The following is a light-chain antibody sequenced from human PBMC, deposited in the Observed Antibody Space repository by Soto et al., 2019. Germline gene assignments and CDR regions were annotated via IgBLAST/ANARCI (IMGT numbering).Light chain of an antibody. V-gene: IGKV3-20*01. CDR3: QQYRSSPPT. CDR2: GAS. J-gene: IGKJ4*01. Sequence: EIVLTQSPGTLSLSPGERATLSCRASQSVYKNFLAWYQQKPGQAPRLLINGASNRATGIPDRFSGSGSGTDFSLTIDRLEPEDFAVYFCQQYRSSPPTFGGGTKVAIK. CDR1: QSVYKNF.